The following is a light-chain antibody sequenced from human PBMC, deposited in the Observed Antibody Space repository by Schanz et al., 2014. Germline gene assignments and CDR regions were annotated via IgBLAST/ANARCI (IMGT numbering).Light chain of an antibody. Sequence: QSALTQPASVSGSPGQSITISCTATGSADGAFTYVSWYQQHPGKAPKLMIFDVNQRPSGVPDRFSGSKSGNTASLTVSGLQAEDEADYYCSSYGGNLGVFGTGTKVTVL. CDR2: DVN. V-gene: IGLV2-8*01. CDR1: GSADGAFTY. CDR3: SSYGGNLGV. J-gene: IGLJ1*01.